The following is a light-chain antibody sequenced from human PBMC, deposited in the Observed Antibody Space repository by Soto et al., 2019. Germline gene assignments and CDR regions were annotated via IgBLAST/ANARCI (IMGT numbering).Light chain of an antibody. CDR3: QTYDSSLSGYV. V-gene: IGLV1-40*01. Sequence: QSVLTQPPSVSGAPGQRVTVSCTGSSPNIGAGYDVHWYQRLPGTAPKLLIFGNTNRPSGVPARFSASKSGTSASLAITGLQADDEAEYYCQTYDSSLSGYVFGTGTKVTVL. CDR2: GNT. J-gene: IGLJ1*01. CDR1: SPNIGAGYD.